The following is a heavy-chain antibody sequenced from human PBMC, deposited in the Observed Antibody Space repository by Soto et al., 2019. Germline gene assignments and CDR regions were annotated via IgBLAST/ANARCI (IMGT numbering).Heavy chain of an antibody. Sequence: EVQLVESGGGLVQPGGSLRLPCAASGFTFSTYWMTWVRQPPGKGLAWVASINQDGSKRYYVDSVRGRFTISRDNAKNSLYLQMNSMRAEDTAVYYCVCGGNFFVYWGQGTLVTVSP. CDR1: GFTFSTYW. CDR3: VCGGNFFVY. CDR2: INQDGSKR. J-gene: IGHJ4*02. V-gene: IGHV3-7*01. D-gene: IGHD3-16*01.